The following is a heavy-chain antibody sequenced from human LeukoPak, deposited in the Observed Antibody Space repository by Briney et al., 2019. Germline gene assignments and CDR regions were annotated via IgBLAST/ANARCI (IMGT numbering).Heavy chain of an antibody. CDR2: IYYSGST. CDR1: GGSISSSSYY. CDR3: ARGILTGYYQHFDY. V-gene: IGHV4-39*01. D-gene: IGHD3-9*01. J-gene: IGHJ4*02. Sequence: SETLSLTCTLSGGSISSSSYYWGWLRQPPGKGLEWIGSIYYSGSTYYNPSLKSRVTISVDTSKNQFSLKLSSVTAADTAVYYCARGILTGYYQHFDYWGQGTLVTVSS.